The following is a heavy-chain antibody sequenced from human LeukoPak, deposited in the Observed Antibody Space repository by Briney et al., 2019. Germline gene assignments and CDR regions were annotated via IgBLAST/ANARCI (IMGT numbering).Heavy chain of an antibody. V-gene: IGHV4-59*01. J-gene: IGHJ2*01. D-gene: IGHD6-13*01. CDR3: ARTYGSSGLGYFDL. CDR1: GGSISSYY. CDR2: IYYSGST. Sequence: ASETLSLTCTVSGGSISSYYWSWIRQPPGKGLEWIGYIYYSGSTNYSPSLKSRLTISVDTPKNQFSLKLSSVTAADTAVYYCARTYGSSGLGYFDLWGRGTLVTVSS.